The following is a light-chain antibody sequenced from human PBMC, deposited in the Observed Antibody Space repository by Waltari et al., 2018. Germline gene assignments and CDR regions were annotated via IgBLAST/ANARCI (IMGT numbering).Light chain of an antibody. CDR1: TLRNYY. J-gene: IGLJ2*01. CDR2: GKN. CDR3: NSRDNSDNHVI. V-gene: IGLV3-19*01. Sequence: SSDLTQDPAVSVALGQTVRITCQGDTLRNYYASWYQKKPGQAPILVIYGKNNRPSGIPDRFSGSSSGNTASLTITGAQAEDEADYYCNSRDNSDNHVIFGGGTKLTVL.